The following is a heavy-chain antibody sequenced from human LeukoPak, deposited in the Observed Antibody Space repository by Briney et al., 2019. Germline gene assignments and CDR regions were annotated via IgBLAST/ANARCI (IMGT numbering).Heavy chain of an antibody. J-gene: IGHJ6*02. V-gene: IGHV1-2*02. CDR1: GYTFTDHY. Sequence: ASVKVSCKASGYTFTDHYMHWVRQAPGQGLEWMGWINPNSGGTNYAQKFQGRVTMTRDTSISTAYMELSRLRSDDTAVYYCARDGEDGYNAYYYYGMDVWGQGTTVTVSS. CDR2: INPNSGGT. D-gene: IGHD5-24*01. CDR3: ARDGEDGYNAYYYYGMDV.